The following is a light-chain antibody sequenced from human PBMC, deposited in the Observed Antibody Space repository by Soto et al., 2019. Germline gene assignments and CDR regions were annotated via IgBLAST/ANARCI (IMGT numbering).Light chain of an antibody. CDR1: QSVSSN. CDR2: GAS. V-gene: IGKV3-15*01. Sequence: EIVMTQSPDILSVSPGERATLSCRASQSVSSNLAWYQQKPGQSPRLLIYGASTRATGIPVRFSGSGSGTEFTLTISSLQPEDFATYYCQQSYSTPYTFGQGTRLEI. J-gene: IGKJ5*01. CDR3: QQSYSTPYT.